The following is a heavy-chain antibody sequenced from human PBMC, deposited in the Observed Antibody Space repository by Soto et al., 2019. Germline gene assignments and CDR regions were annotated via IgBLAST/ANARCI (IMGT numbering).Heavy chain of an antibody. Sequence: QVQLVQSGAEVKKPGSSVKVSCRASGGTFSSYAISWVRQAPGQGLEWMGGIIPIFGTANYAQKFQGRVTITADESTSTAYMELSSLRYEDTAVYYCARTYCSSTSCHYGFDPWGQGTLVTVSS. D-gene: IGHD2-2*01. CDR1: GGTFSSYA. V-gene: IGHV1-69*01. J-gene: IGHJ5*02. CDR2: IIPIFGTA. CDR3: ARTYCSSTSCHYGFDP.